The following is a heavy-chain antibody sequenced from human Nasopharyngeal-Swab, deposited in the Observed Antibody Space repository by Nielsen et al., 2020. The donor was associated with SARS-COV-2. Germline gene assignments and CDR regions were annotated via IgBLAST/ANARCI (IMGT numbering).Heavy chain of an antibody. CDR2: ISGSGSTL. J-gene: IGHJ4*02. Sequence: GGSLRLSCAASGFTFSDHSIIWVRQAPGQGLEWVSYISGSGSTLYYADSVKGRITVSRDNAKSSVYLQMSSLRDEDTAVYYCTRGDGALTYFDYWGQGTLVSVSS. V-gene: IGHV3-48*02. CDR3: TRGDGALTYFDY. D-gene: IGHD4-17*01. CDR1: GFTFSDHS.